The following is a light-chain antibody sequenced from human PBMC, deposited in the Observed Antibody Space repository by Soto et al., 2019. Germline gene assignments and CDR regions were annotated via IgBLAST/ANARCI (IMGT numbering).Light chain of an antibody. CDR3: QQYGSSFT. J-gene: IGKJ5*01. CDR2: GAS. CDR1: QSVGSSY. V-gene: IGKV3-20*01. Sequence: EIALTQSPGPLSLSPGERATLSCRASQSVGSSYLAWYQQKPGQAPRLVIYGASSRATGIPDRFSGSGSGTDFTLTISRLEPEDFAVYYCQQYGSSFTFGQGTRLEIK.